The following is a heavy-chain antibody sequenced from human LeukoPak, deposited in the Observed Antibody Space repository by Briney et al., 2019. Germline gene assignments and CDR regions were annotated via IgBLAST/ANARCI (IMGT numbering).Heavy chain of an antibody. V-gene: IGHV4-39*01. CDR3: ARLGGRYCSSTSCSWFDP. D-gene: IGHD2-2*01. CDR1: GGSISSSSYY. CDR2: IYYSGST. J-gene: IGHJ5*02. Sequence: SETLSLTCTVSGGSISSSSYYWGWIRQPPGKGLEWIGSIYYSGSTYYNPSLKSRVTISVDTSKNQFSLKLSSVTAADTAVYYCARLGGRYCSSTSCSWFDPWGQGTLVTVSS.